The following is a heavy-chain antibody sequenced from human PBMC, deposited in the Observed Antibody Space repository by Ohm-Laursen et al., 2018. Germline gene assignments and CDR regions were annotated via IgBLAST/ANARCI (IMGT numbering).Heavy chain of an antibody. D-gene: IGHD3-10*01. CDR2: ISSSGSTI. Sequence: SLRLSCTASGFTFSDYYMSWIRQAPGKGLEWVSYISSSGSTIYYADSVKGRFTISRDNAKNSLYLQMNSLRAEDTAVYYCARDWGSGKYYYYYGMDVWGQGTTVTVSS. J-gene: IGHJ6*02. V-gene: IGHV3-11*04. CDR1: GFTFSDYY. CDR3: ARDWGSGKYYYYYGMDV.